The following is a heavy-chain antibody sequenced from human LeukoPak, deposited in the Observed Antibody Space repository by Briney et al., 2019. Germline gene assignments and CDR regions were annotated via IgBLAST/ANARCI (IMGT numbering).Heavy chain of an antibody. Sequence: ASVTVSSTASGYTFTTYGISWVRQAPGQGLEWMGWISAYNGNTNYAQKLQGRVTMTTDTSTSTAYMELRSLRSDDTAVYYCARDRLGGGSFPGDYWGQGTLVTVSS. CDR3: ARDRLGGGSFPGDY. J-gene: IGHJ4*02. V-gene: IGHV1-18*01. D-gene: IGHD2-15*01. CDR2: ISAYNGNT. CDR1: GYTFTTYG.